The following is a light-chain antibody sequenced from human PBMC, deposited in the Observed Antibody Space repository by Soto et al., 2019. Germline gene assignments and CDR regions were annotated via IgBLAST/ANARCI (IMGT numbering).Light chain of an antibody. J-gene: IGKJ5*01. V-gene: IGKV3-15*01. Sequence: EIVLTQSPATLSLSPGERATLSCRASQNVFTNVAWYQQKPGQAPTLLIYGASTRAPGVPARFSGSGSATEFTLTISSLQSEDFAVYYCQQYEDWPPITFGQGTRLEIK. CDR2: GAS. CDR1: QNVFTN. CDR3: QQYEDWPPIT.